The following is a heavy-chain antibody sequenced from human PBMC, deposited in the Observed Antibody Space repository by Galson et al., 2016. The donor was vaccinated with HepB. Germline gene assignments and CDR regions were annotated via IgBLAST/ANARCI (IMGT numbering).Heavy chain of an antibody. J-gene: IGHJ4*02. V-gene: IGHV4-4*01. CDR2: IHHSGNT. Sequence: ETLSLTCVVSGGSISIGTWYSWVRQPPGKGLEWIGEIHHSGNTNYNSSLKSRVAMSADKSKNQFSLKLSFVTAADAAVYCCARDSGVTAARTSFLFDSWGQGTLVTVSS. D-gene: IGHD6-13*01. CDR1: GGSISIGTW. CDR3: ARDSGVTAARTSFLFDS.